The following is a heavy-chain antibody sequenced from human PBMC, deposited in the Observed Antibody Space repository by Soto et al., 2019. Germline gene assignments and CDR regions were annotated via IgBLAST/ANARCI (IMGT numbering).Heavy chain of an antibody. J-gene: IGHJ4*02. CDR2: IYYSGST. D-gene: IGHD3-16*01. CDR3: ARGFGRSHFDY. CDR1: GGSVSSXXXY. V-gene: IGHV4-61*01. Sequence: SETLSLTCTVSGGSVSSXXXYWXXXRQPPGKGLEWIGYIYYSGSTNYNPSLKSRVTISVDTSKNQLSLKLSSVTAADTAVYYCARGFGRSHFDYRGQGTLVTVSS.